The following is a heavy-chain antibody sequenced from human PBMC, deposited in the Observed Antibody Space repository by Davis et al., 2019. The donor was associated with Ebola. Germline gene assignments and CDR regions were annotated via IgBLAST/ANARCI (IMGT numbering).Heavy chain of an antibody. CDR1: GLIFSNYV. D-gene: IGHD2-2*01. CDR2: INRDGTAE. CDR3: SRGGAGTSYYWVY. Sequence: GESLKTPCAAPGLIFSNYVMTWVRQAPGKGPEWVANINRDGTAEYYVDSVKGRFTVSRDNGKNSLFLQMNSLRAEDTAVYYCSRGGAGTSYYWVYWGQGTLVTVSS. V-gene: IGHV3-7*01. J-gene: IGHJ4*02.